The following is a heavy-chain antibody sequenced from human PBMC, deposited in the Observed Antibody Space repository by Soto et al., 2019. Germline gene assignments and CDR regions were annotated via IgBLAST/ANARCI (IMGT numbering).Heavy chain of an antibody. D-gene: IGHD3-16*01. V-gene: IGHV3-9*01. Sequence: PGGSLRLSCAVSGFTFDDNAMHWVRQAPEKGLEWVSGINWKSDIGYADSVKGRFTISRDNAENSLSLQMDSLRAEDTALYYCAISQHRGGRTTFIYWGQGTQVTVSS. CDR3: AISQHRGGRTTFIY. CDR2: INWKSDI. CDR1: GFTFDDNA. J-gene: IGHJ4*02.